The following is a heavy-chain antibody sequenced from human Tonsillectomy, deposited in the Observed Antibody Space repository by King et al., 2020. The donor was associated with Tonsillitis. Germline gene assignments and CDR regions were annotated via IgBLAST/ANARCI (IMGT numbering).Heavy chain of an antibody. Sequence: VQLQQWGAGLLKPSETLSLTCAVYGGSFSGYYWSWIRQPPGKGLEWIGEINHSGSTNYNPSLKSRVTISVDTSKNQFSLKLSSVTAADTAVYYCARGWRPLHTRPRGSPYYFDYWGQGTLVTVSS. V-gene: IGHV4-34*01. CDR1: GGSFSGYY. D-gene: IGHD4-11*01. CDR3: ARGWRPLHTRPRGSPYYFDY. CDR2: INHSGST. J-gene: IGHJ4*02.